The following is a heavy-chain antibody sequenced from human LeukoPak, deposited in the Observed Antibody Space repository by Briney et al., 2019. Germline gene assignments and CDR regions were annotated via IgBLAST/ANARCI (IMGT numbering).Heavy chain of an antibody. Sequence: GGSLRLSCAASGFTFSSYSMNWVRQAPGKWLEWVSSISSSSSYIYYADSVKGRFTISRDNAKNSLYLQMNSLRAEDTAVYYCASAIWELLGSDYWGQGTLVTVSS. D-gene: IGHD1-26*01. CDR2: ISSSSSYI. CDR1: GFTFSSYS. V-gene: IGHV3-21*01. J-gene: IGHJ4*02. CDR3: ASAIWELLGSDY.